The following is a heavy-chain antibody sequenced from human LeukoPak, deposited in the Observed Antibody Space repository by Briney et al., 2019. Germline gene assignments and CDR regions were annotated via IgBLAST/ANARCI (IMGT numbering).Heavy chain of an antibody. J-gene: IGHJ4*02. CDR1: GFTFSSYA. CDR3: ARVNYGSGTALDY. D-gene: IGHD3-10*01. CDR2: ISGSGGST. V-gene: IGHV3-23*01. Sequence: GGSLRLSCAASGFTFSSYAMSWVRQAPGKGLEWVSVISGSGGSTYYADSVKGRFTISRDNSKNTLYLQMNSLRAEDTAVYYCARVNYGSGTALDYWGQGTLVTVSS.